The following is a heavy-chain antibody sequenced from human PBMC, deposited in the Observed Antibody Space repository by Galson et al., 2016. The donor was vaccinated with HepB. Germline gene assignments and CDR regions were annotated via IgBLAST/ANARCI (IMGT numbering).Heavy chain of an antibody. CDR1: GFTFSSYA. CDR2: ISGSGGST. Sequence: SLRLSCAASGFTFSSYAMSWVRQAPGKGLEWVSAISGSGGSTYYADSVKGRFTISRDNSKNTLYLQMNSLRAEDTAVYYFAKLNVLVGFRESIDYWCQGTLVTVSS. V-gene: IGHV3-23*01. J-gene: IGHJ4*02. CDR3: AKLNVLVGFRESIDY. D-gene: IGHD3-10*01.